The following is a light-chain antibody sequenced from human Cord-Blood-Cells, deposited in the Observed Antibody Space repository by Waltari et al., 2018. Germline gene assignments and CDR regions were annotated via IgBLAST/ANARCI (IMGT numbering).Light chain of an antibody. V-gene: IGLV6-57*01. CDR1: SGSLASNY. Sequence: NFMLTQPHSVSESPGKTVTISCTRSSGSLASNYVQWYQQRPGSSPTTVIYEDNRRPSGVPDRFSGSIDSSSNSASLTISGLKTEDEADYYCQSYDSSNRVFGGGTKLTVL. CDR3: QSYDSSNRV. CDR2: EDN. J-gene: IGLJ3*02.